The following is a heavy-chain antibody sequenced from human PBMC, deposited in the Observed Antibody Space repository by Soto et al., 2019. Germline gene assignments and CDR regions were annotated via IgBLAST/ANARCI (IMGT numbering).Heavy chain of an antibody. CDR3: AREITMIHSSIVYYYYGMDV. CDR1: GFTVSSNY. J-gene: IGHJ6*02. V-gene: IGHV3-53*01. Sequence: PGGSLRLSCAASGFTVSSNYMSWVRQAPGKGLEWVSVIYSGGSTYYADSVKGRFTISRDNSKNTLYLQMNSLRAEDTAVYYCAREITMIHSSIVYYYYGMDVWGQGTTVTVSS. D-gene: IGHD3-22*01. CDR2: IYSGGST.